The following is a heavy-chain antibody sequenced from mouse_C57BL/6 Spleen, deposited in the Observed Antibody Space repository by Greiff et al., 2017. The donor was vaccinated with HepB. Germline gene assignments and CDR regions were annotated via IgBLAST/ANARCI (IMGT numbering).Heavy chain of an antibody. Sequence: VQLQQSGPELVKPGASVKISCKASGYAFSSSWMNWVKQRPGKGLEWIGRIYPGDGDTNYNGKFKGKATLTADKSSSTAYMQLSSLTSEDSAVYFCARDRENYFDYWGQGTTLTVSS. CDR3: ARDRENYFDY. J-gene: IGHJ2*01. D-gene: IGHD3-2*01. CDR1: GYAFSSSW. CDR2: IYPGDGDT. V-gene: IGHV1-82*01.